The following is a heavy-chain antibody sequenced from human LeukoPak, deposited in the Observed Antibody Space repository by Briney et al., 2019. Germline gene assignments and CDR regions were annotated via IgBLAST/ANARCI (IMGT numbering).Heavy chain of an antibody. CDR1: GFTFSSSW. J-gene: IGHJ6*02. CDR3: TGHYGMNV. CDR2: INQDASEK. V-gene: IGHV3-7*01. Sequence: GGSLRLSCAASGFTFSSSWMTWVRQAPGKGLEWVANINQDASEKYYVDSVRGRFTISRDNARNSLYLQMHSLRAEDTAVFYCTGHYGMNVWGQGTTVTVSS.